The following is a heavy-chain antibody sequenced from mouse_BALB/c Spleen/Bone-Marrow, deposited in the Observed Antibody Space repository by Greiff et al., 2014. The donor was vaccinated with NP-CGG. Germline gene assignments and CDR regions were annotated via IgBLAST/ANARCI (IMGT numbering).Heavy chain of an antibody. CDR1: GFNIKDTY. CDR2: IDPANGNT. D-gene: IGHD2-1*01. CDR3: ARNGNYGAWFAY. V-gene: IGHV14-3*02. J-gene: IGHJ3*01. Sequence: VQLQQSGAELVKPGASVMLSCTASGFNIKDTYMHWVKQRPGQGLEWIGRIDPANGNTKYDPKFQGKATITADTSSNTAYLQLSSLTSEDTAVYYCARNGNYGAWFAYWGQGTLVTVSA.